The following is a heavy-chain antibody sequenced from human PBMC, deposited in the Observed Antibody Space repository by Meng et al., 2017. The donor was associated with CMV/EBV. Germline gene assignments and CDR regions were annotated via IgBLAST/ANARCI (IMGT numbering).Heavy chain of an antibody. D-gene: IGHD1-26*01. CDR1: GFTFDDYT. Sequence: ETLSLTCAASGFTFDDYTMHWVRQAPGKGLEWVSLISWDGGSTYYADSVKGRFTISRDNSKNSLYLQMNSLRTEDTALYYCAKARGTSLISAFDIWGQGTMVTVSS. CDR3: AKARGTSLISAFDI. V-gene: IGHV3-43*01. CDR2: ISWDGGST. J-gene: IGHJ3*02.